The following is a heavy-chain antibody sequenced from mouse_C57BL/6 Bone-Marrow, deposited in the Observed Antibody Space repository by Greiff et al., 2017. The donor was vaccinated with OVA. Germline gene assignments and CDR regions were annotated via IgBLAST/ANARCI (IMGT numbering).Heavy chain of an antibody. CDR2: ISSGGSYT. CDR3: ARLMVTSFDY. CDR1: GFTFSSYG. J-gene: IGHJ2*01. V-gene: IGHV5-6*01. Sequence: EVQRVESGGDLVKPGGSLQLSCAASGFTFSSYGMSWVRQTPDKRLEWVATISSGGSYTYYPDSVKGRFTISRDNAKNTLYLQMSSLKSEDTAMYYCARLMVTSFDYWGQGTTLTVSS. D-gene: IGHD2-2*01.